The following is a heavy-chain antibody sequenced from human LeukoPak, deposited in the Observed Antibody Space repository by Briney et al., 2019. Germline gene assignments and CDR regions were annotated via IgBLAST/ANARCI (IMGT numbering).Heavy chain of an antibody. CDR2: ISGGGGST. V-gene: IGHV3-23*01. CDR3: AKDSSSSPSVFHY. D-gene: IGHD6-6*01. J-gene: IGHJ4*02. Sequence: GGSLRLSCAASGFTFNNYAMSWVRQAPGKGLEWVSTISGGGGSTYYADSVKGRFTISRDNSKNTLYLQMNSLRAEDTALYYCAKDSSSSPSVFHYWGQGTLVTVSS. CDR1: GFTFNNYA.